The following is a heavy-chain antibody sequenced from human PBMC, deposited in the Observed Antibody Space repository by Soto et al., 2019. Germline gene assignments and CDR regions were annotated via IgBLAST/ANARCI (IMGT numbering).Heavy chain of an antibody. Sequence: SVKVSCKASGGTFGSAAITWVRQAPGQGLEWVGRIIPIFGTTNYAQNLQGRVTISADKSTLTSYMELHSLTSDDTALYYCARDRTDSGYYTNWLDPWGQGTQVTVSS. CDR2: IIPIFGTT. J-gene: IGHJ5*02. CDR3: ARDRTDSGYYTNWLDP. V-gene: IGHV1-69*06. CDR1: GGTFGSAA. D-gene: IGHD3-22*01.